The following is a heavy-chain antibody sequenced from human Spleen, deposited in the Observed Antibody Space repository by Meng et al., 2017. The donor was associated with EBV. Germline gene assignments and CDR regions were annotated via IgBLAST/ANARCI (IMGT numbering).Heavy chain of an antibody. CDR1: GGSSSGSD. V-gene: IGHV4-34*01. D-gene: IGHD6-19*01. CDR3: ATWNNNGWYYGY. CDR2: INLGGNT. J-gene: IGHJ4*01. Sequence: QWQLQRGAAVLLNLSETLALTCVVYGGSSSGSDWSWIRQPPGKGLEWIGEINLGGNTNYNPSLKSRVSISVDTSKNHFSLKVDSVTAADTAVYYCATWNNNGWYYGYWGQGTLVTVSS.